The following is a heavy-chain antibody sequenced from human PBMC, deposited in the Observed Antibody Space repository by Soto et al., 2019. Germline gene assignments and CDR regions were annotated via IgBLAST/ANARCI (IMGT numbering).Heavy chain of an antibody. Sequence: QVQLVESGGGLVKPGGSLRLSCAASGFTFSDYYMSWIRQAPGKGLEWVSYISTSGSTIYNADSVKGRFTISRDSAKNSLYLQMNSLRAEDTAVYYCERERSSSWYGRGYHYYGMDVWGQGTTVTVSS. V-gene: IGHV3-11*01. CDR2: ISTSGSTI. CDR3: ERERSSSWYGRGYHYYGMDV. CDR1: GFTFSDYY. J-gene: IGHJ6*02. D-gene: IGHD6-13*01.